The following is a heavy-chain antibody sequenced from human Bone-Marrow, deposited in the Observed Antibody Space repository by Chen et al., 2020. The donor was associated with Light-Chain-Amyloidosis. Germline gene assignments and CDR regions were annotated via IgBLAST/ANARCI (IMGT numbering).Heavy chain of an antibody. CDR2: LLGRGGSK. V-gene: IGHV3-23*01. D-gene: IGHD3-10*01. Sequence: EVQLLESGGGLVQPGGSLRLSCAASGFTFSSYAMTWVRQAPGKGPEWVSTLLGRGGSKYYADSVKGRVTISRDNSKNTLYLQMNSRRAEDPAVYYCANTGGAVNPYFYYYYMDVWGRGTTVTVSS. J-gene: IGHJ6*03. CDR3: ANTGGAVNPYFYYYYMDV. CDR1: GFTFSSYA.